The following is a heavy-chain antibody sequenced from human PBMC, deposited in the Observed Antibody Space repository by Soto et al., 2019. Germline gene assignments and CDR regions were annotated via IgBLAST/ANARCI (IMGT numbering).Heavy chain of an antibody. J-gene: IGHJ5*02. CDR1: GFTFSSYA. CDR2: ISGSGDST. D-gene: IGHD3-9*01. Sequence: PGGSLRLSCAASGFTFSSYAMSWVRQAPGKGLEWVSGISGSGDSTYYADSVKGRFTISRDNSKNTLYLQMNSLRAEDTAVYYCAKDPHNFDWLLSNWFDPWGQGTLVTVSS. CDR3: AKDPHNFDWLLSNWFDP. V-gene: IGHV3-23*01.